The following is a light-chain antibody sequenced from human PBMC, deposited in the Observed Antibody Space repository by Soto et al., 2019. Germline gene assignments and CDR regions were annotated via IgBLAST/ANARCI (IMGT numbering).Light chain of an antibody. CDR3: SSYTTSTTQV. V-gene: IGLV2-14*01. Sequence: QSALTQPASVSGSPGQSITISCTGTSSDVGGYNYVSWYQQFPGEAPKLIIYEVRNRPSGVSDRFSGSKSGKTASLTIFGLQAEDEAEDYCSSYTTSTTQVFGGGTKLTVL. CDR1: SSDVGGYNY. CDR2: EVR. J-gene: IGLJ2*01.